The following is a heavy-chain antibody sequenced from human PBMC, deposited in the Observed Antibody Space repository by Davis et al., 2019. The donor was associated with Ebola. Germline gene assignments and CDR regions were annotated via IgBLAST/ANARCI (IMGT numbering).Heavy chain of an antibody. Sequence: MPSETLSLTCTVSGGSISSSSYYWSWIRQPPGKGLEWIGYIYYSGSTNYNPSLKSRVTISVDTSKNQFSLKLNSVTAADTAVYFCARGRTGSYRPRLDYWGQGTLVTVSS. V-gene: IGHV4-61*05. CDR2: IYYSGST. D-gene: IGHD3-10*01. CDR3: ARGRTGSYRPRLDY. J-gene: IGHJ4*02. CDR1: GGSISSSSYY.